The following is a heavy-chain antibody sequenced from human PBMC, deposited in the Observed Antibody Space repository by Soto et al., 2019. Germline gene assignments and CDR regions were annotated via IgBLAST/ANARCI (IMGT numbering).Heavy chain of an antibody. CDR1: GGSISSGGYY. Sequence: QVQLQESGPGLVKPSQTLSLTCTVSGGSISSGGYYWSWIRQHPGKGLEWIGYIYYSGSTYYNPSLKSRVTISVDTSKNQFALQRSSVTAPDTAVYYCARSGIAAAGRGWFVPWGQGTLVTFSS. CDR2: IYYSGST. J-gene: IGHJ5*02. D-gene: IGHD6-13*01. V-gene: IGHV4-31*03. CDR3: ARSGIAAAGRGWFVP.